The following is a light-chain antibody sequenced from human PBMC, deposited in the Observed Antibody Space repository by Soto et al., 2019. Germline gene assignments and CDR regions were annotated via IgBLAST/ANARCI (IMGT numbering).Light chain of an antibody. CDR2: GAS. CDR1: QSVSSN. Sequence: EIVMTQSPATLSVSPGERATLSCRASQSVSSNLAWYQQKPGQAPRLLIYGASTRATGIPARFSGSGSGTEFTLTISSLQSEDFAVYYCQQYNNWPRITSGHGTRLEIK. J-gene: IGKJ5*01. V-gene: IGKV3-15*01. CDR3: QQYNNWPRIT.